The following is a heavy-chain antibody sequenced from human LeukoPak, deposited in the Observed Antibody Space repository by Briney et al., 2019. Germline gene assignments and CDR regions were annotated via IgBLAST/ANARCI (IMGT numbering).Heavy chain of an antibody. CDR3: ATRTTTSAFDI. CDR1: GYTLSELS. Sequence: ASVKVSCRVSGYTLSELSMHWVRQAPGKGLEWMGGFDPEDGETIYAQKFQGRVTMTEDTSTDTAYMELSSLRSEDTAVYYCATRTTTSAFDIWGQGTMVTVSS. D-gene: IGHD2/OR15-2a*01. J-gene: IGHJ3*02. CDR2: FDPEDGET. V-gene: IGHV1-24*01.